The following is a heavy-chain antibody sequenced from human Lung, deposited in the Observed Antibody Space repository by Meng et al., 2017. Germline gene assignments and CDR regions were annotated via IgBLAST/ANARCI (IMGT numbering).Heavy chain of an antibody. D-gene: IGHD4-11*01. CDR1: GGSFSDYY. CDR2: INHSGST. CDR3: ARGPTTMAHDFDY. Sequence: QVQRLQWVAGRMKHSGTLSISCVVSGGSFSDYYWSWLRPLPGKVLEWIGEINHSGSTNYNPSLESRATISVDTSQNNLSLKLSSVTAADSAVYYCARGPTTMAHDFDYWGQGTLVTVSS. V-gene: IGHV4-34*01. J-gene: IGHJ4*02.